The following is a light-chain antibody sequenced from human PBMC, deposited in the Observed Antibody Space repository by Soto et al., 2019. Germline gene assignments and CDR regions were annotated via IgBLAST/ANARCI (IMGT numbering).Light chain of an antibody. CDR1: QSFSSTF. J-gene: IGKJ1*01. Sequence: EILLTQSPDSLSLSPGDRATLSCRASQSFSSTFFAWYQQKPGQAPRLLIYAASSRATGIPDRFSCSGSGTDFSLTISRLEPEDFAVYYCQQYASSVTVGQGTKVESK. CDR2: AAS. CDR3: QQYASSVT. V-gene: IGKV3-20*01.